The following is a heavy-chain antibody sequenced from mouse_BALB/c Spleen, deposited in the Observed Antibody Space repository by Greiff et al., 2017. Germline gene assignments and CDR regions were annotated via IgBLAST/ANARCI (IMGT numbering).Heavy chain of an antibody. CDR2: ISSGGSYT. CDR3: ARHNYVHGGVYYYAMDY. V-gene: IGHV5-9-3*01. J-gene: IGHJ4*01. D-gene: IGHD2-4*01. Sequence: EVKVVESGGGLVKPGGSLKLSCAASGFTFSSYAMSWVRQTPEKRLEWVATISSGGSYTYYPDSVKGRFTISRDNAKNTLYLQMSSLRSEDTAMYYCARHNYVHGGVYYYAMDYWGQGTSVTVSS. CDR1: GFTFSSYA.